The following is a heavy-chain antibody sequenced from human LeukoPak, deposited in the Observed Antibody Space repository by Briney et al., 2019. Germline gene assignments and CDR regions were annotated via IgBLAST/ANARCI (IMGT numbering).Heavy chain of an antibody. Sequence: GGSLRLSCAASGFTFSSYSMNWVRQAPGKGLEWLSYISSGSNTIFYADSVKGRFTISRDNAKNSLYLQMNSLRAEDTAVYYCARDVRYWGRGTLVTVSS. J-gene: IGHJ4*02. CDR2: ISSGSNTI. CDR3: ARDVRY. CDR1: GFTFSSYS. V-gene: IGHV3-48*04.